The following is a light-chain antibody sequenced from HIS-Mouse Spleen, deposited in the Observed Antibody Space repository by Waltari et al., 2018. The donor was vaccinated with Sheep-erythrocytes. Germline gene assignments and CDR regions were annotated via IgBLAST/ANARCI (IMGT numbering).Light chain of an antibody. J-gene: IGLJ2*01. CDR2: DDS. CDR1: NIGSKS. CDR3: QVWDSSSDHVV. V-gene: IGLV3-21*02. Sequence: SYELTQPPSVSVSPGQTARITCGGNNIGSKSVHWYQQKPGQAPVLVVYDDSDRPSGIPGRFSGSNSGNTATLTISRVEAGDEADYCCQVWDSSSDHVVFGGGTKLTVL.